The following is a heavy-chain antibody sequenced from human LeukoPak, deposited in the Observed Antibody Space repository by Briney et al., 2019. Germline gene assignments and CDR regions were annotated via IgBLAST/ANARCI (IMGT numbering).Heavy chain of an antibody. D-gene: IGHD7-27*01. V-gene: IGHV3-23*01. CDR2: ISGTGDNT. CDR3: VKGNWGDC. CDR1: GFTFSSYA. Sequence: GGSLSLSCAASGFTFSSYAMTWVRQAPGKGLEWLSSISGTGDNTYYADSVRGRFTISRDNSKNTLHLQMNSLRVEDTAVYYCVKGNWGDCWGQGTLVTVSS. J-gene: IGHJ4*02.